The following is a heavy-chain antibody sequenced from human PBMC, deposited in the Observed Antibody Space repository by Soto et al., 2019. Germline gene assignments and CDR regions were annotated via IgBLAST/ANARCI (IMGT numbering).Heavy chain of an antibody. Sequence: GGSLRLSCAASGFTFSSYAMSWSRPAPEKGREWDSAISGSGGSTYYADSVKGRFTISRDNSKNTLYLQMNSLRAEDTAVYYSAKLNQLLPIDSWGQGTLVTVSS. J-gene: IGHJ4*02. CDR2: ISGSGGST. CDR1: GFTFSSYA. D-gene: IGHD2-2*01. V-gene: IGHV3-23*01. CDR3: AKLNQLLPIDS.